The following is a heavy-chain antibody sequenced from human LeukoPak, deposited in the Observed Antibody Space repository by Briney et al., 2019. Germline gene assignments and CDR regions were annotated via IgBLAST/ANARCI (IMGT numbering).Heavy chain of an antibody. V-gene: IGHV3-9*01. Sequence: GGSLRLSCAGSGYSFDEYAMHWVRQAPGKGLEWVSGINWKSDKIGYADSVKGRFTISRDNSKNSLYLQMNSLGVEDTALYYCAKDRYCTSSSCPIDYWGQGTMVIVSS. J-gene: IGHJ4*02. CDR2: INWKSDKI. CDR3: AKDRYCTSSSCPIDY. CDR1: GYSFDEYA. D-gene: IGHD2-2*01.